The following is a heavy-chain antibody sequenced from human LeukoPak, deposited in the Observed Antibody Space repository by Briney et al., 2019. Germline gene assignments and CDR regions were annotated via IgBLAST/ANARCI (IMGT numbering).Heavy chain of an antibody. V-gene: IGHV3-7*01. CDR1: GFTVSGYW. J-gene: IGHJ2*01. CDR3: ARVSAAGTGFLDL. Sequence: GGSLRLSCAASGFTVSGYWMSWVRQAPGKGLEWVANIKQDGSAQNYVDSVKGRLTTSRDNAKNSLFLQMNSLRVEDTALYYCARVSAAGTGFLDLWGRGTLVLVSA. CDR2: IKQDGSAQ. D-gene: IGHD6-13*01.